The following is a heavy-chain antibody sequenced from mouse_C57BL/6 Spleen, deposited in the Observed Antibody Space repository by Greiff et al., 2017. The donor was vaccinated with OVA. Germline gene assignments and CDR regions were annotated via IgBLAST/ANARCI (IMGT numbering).Heavy chain of an antibody. V-gene: IGHV5-4*01. CDR3: ARYGNNFDY. D-gene: IGHD2-10*02. J-gene: IGHJ2*01. Sequence: EVQRVESGGGLVKPGGSLKLSCAASGFTFSSYAMSWVRQTPEKRLEWVATISDGGSYTYYPDNVKGRFTISRDNAKNNLYLQMSHLKSEDTAMYYCARYGNNFDYWGQGTTLTVSS. CDR2: ISDGGSYT. CDR1: GFTFSSYA.